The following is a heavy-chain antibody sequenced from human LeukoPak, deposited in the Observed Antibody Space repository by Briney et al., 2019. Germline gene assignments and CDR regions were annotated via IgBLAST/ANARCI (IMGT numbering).Heavy chain of an antibody. CDR2: INHDGSTT. Sequence: GGSLRLSCAASGFTFSNYWMHWVRQAPGKGLVWVARINHDGSTTGYADSVKGRFHISRDNAKNTLYLQMNSLRAEDTATYLCGNFDPINAFDYWGQGTLVSVSS. J-gene: IGHJ4*02. D-gene: IGHD2/OR15-2a*01. CDR1: GFTFSNYW. CDR3: GNFDPINAFDY. V-gene: IGHV3-74*01.